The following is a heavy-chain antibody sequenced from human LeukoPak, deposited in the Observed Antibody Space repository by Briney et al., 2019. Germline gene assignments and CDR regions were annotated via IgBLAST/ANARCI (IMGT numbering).Heavy chain of an antibody. Sequence: PSETLSLTCAVYGGSFSGYYWSWIRQPPGKGLEWIGEINHSGSTNYNPSLKSRVTISVDTSKNQFSLKLSSVTAADTAVYYCASFEMGFDYWGQGTLVTVSS. J-gene: IGHJ4*02. V-gene: IGHV4-34*01. D-gene: IGHD5-24*01. CDR3: ASFEMGFDY. CDR1: GGSFSGYY. CDR2: INHSGST.